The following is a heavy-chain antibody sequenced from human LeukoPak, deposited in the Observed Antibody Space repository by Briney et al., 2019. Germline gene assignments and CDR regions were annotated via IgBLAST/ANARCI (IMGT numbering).Heavy chain of an antibody. D-gene: IGHD2-2*01. CDR2: IYTSGST. CDR1: GGSISSYY. V-gene: IGHV4-4*07. Sequence: SETLSLTCTVSGGSISSYYWSWIRQPAGKGLEWIGRIYTSGSTNYNPSLKSRVTMSVDTSKNQFSLKLSSVTAADTAVYYCAREVGCSSTSCYEVDVWGKGTTVTVSS. J-gene: IGHJ6*04. CDR3: AREVGCSSTSCYEVDV.